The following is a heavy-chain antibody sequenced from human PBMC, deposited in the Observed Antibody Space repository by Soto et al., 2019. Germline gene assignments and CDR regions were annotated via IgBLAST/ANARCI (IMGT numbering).Heavy chain of an antibody. V-gene: IGHV1-18*01. Sequence: VKVSCKASGYTFTSYGISWVRQAPGQGLEWMGWISAYNGNTNYAQKLQGRVTMTTDTSTSTAYMELRSLRSDDTAVYYCARDYYYGSGSYRPNDYWGQGTLVTVSS. J-gene: IGHJ4*02. CDR3: ARDYYYGSGSYRPNDY. CDR2: ISAYNGNT. CDR1: GYTFTSYG. D-gene: IGHD3-10*01.